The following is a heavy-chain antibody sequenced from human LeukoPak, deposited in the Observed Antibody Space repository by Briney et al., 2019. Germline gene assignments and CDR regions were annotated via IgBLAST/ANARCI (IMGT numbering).Heavy chain of an antibody. V-gene: IGHV1-69*05. CDR1: GGTFSSYA. CDR3: ARPYYGSGSYSNEYFQH. D-gene: IGHD3-10*01. CDR2: IIPIFGTA. Sequence: SVKVSCKASGGTFSSYAISWVRQAPGRGLEWMGRIIPIFGTANYAQKFQGRVTITTDESTSTAYMELSSLRSEDTAVYYCARPYYGSGSYSNEYFQHWGQGTLVTVSS. J-gene: IGHJ1*01.